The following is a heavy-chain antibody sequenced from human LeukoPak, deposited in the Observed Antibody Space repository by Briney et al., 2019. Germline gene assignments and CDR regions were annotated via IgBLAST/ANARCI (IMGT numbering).Heavy chain of an antibody. CDR3: VRDCYITSCSLFDH. J-gene: IGHJ4*02. V-gene: IGHV3-7*01. CDR1: GFSFSSHW. Sequence: GGSLRLSCVASGFSFSSHWMTWVRQTPGKGLEWVANIKQDSSEKYYVDSVRGRFTISRDNAKNTLFLQMNSLRAEDTAVYYCVRDCYITSCSLFDHWGQGIPVTVSS. D-gene: IGHD2-2*01. CDR2: IKQDSSEK.